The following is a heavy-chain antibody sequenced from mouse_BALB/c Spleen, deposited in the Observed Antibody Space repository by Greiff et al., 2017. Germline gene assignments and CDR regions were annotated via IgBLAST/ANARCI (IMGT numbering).Heavy chain of an antibody. J-gene: IGHJ3*01. D-gene: IGHD2-1*01. CDR2: ISSGGSYT. CDR3: ARQEGNYVAFAY. CDR1: GFTFSSYA. V-gene: IGHV5-9-3*01. Sequence: EVKVVESGGGLVKPGGSLKLSCAASGFTFSSYAMTWVRQTPEKRLEWVATISSGGSYTYYPDSVKGRFTISRDNAKNTLYLQMSSLRSEDTAMYYCARQEGNYVAFAYWGQGTLVTVSA.